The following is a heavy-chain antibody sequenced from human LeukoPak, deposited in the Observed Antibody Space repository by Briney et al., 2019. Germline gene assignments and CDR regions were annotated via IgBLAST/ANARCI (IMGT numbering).Heavy chain of an antibody. CDR3: AREPLGGELSLYQPLDY. J-gene: IGHJ4*02. CDR1: GGSFSGYY. Sequence: PSETLSLTCAVYGGSFSGYYWSWIRQPPGKGLEWIGEINRSGSTNYNPSLKSRVTISVDTSKNQFSLKLSSVTAADTAVYYCAREPLGGELSLYQPLDYWGQGTLVTVSS. D-gene: IGHD3-16*02. V-gene: IGHV4-34*01. CDR2: INRSGST.